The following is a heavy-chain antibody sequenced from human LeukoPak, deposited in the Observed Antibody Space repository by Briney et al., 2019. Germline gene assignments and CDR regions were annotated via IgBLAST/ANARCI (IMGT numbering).Heavy chain of an antibody. CDR3: ATDGAGFDT. CDR2: INIGGTNT. V-gene: IGHV3-11*01. J-gene: IGHJ5*02. Sequence: GGSLRLSCAASGFTFNDYYMSWIRQAPGKGLEWLSYINIGGTNTHYADSVKGRFTISRDNAKKSLYLEMNNLRAEDTAVYYCATDGAGFDTWGQAVLVTASS. CDR1: GFTFNDYY.